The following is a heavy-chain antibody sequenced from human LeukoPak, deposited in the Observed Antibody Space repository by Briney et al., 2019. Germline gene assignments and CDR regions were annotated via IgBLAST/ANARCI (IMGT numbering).Heavy chain of an antibody. J-gene: IGHJ5*02. CDR2: MYHGGST. CDR3: ASTNDFGDYMGA. CDR1: GGSISSGGYS. Sequence: SETLSLTCAVSGGSISSGGYSWSWIRQPPGKGLEWIGYMYHGGSTYYSPSLEGRVTISVDRSKNQLSLKVTFVTAADTAVYYCASTNDFGDYMGAWGQGILVTVSS. D-gene: IGHD4-17*01. V-gene: IGHV4-30-2*01.